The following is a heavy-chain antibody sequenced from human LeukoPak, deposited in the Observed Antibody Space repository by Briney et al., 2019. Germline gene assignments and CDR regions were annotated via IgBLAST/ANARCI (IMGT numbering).Heavy chain of an antibody. CDR3: ARGPRMITIFGVVSSSYYFDY. CDR1: GDSISSSSYY. D-gene: IGHD3-3*01. CDR2: VYHSGST. V-gene: IGHV4-39*01. Sequence: SETLSLTCTVSGDSISSSSYYWGWIRQPPGKGLEWIGSVYHSGSTYHNPSLKSRVTISVDTSKSQFSLKLNSVTAADTAVYYCARGPRMITIFGVVSSSYYFDYWGQGTLVTVSS. J-gene: IGHJ4*02.